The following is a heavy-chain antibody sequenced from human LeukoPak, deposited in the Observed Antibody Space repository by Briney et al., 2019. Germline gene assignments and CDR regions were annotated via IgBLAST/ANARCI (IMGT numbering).Heavy chain of an antibody. CDR3: ARDLCSSTSCYTIDY. Sequence: ASVKVSCKACGYTFTGYYMHWVRQAPGQGLEWMGWINPNSGGTNYAQKFQGRVTMTRDTSISTAYMELSRLRSDDTAVYYCARDLCSSTSCYTIDYWGQGTLVTVSS. CDR2: INPNSGGT. CDR1: GYTFTGYY. D-gene: IGHD2-2*02. J-gene: IGHJ4*02. V-gene: IGHV1-2*02.